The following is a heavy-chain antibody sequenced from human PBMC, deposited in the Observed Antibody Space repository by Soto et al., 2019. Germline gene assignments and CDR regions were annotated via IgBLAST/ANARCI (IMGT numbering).Heavy chain of an antibody. D-gene: IGHD5-12*01. CDR3: AKILRRWLQYGAFDI. CDR1: GLTFEEYG. Sequence: EVQLVESGGGLVQPGRSLRLSCVASGLTFEEYGMHWVRQAPGKGPEWVSGISWNSGTIGYADSVKGRFTISRDNAKNSLYLHMKSLRPEDTALYYCAKILRRWLQYGAFDIWGQGTMVTVSS. CDR2: ISWNSGTI. V-gene: IGHV3-9*01. J-gene: IGHJ3*02.